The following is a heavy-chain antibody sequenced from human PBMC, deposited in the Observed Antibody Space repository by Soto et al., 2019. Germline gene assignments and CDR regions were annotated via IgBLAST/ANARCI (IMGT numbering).Heavy chain of an antibody. V-gene: IGHV1-3*01. D-gene: IGHD3-10*01. Sequence: QVQLVQSGAEVKKPGASVKVSCKASGYTFTSYAMHWVRQAPGQRLEWMGWVNAGNGNTKYSQKVQGRVTITRDTSASTAYMELSSLRSEDTAVYYCARGGITMVRGALRYFDYWGQGTLVTVSS. CDR1: GYTFTSYA. J-gene: IGHJ4*02. CDR3: ARGGITMVRGALRYFDY. CDR2: VNAGNGNT.